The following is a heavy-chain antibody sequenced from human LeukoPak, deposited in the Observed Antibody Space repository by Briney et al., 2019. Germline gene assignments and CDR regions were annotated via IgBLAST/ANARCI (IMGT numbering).Heavy chain of an antibody. V-gene: IGHV1-69*04. D-gene: IGHD4-17*01. J-gene: IGHJ6*02. CDR3: ARDRDYGDQEYYYGMDV. CDR2: IIPILGIA. CDR1: GGTFISYA. Sequence: ASVKVSCKASGGTFISYAISWVRQAPGQGLEWMGRIIPILGIANYAQKFQGRVTITADKSTSTAYMELSSLRSEDTAVYYCARDRDYGDQEYYYGMDVWGQGTTVTVSS.